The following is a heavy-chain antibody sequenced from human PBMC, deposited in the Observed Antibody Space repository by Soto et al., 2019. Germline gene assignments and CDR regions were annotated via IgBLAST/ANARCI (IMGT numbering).Heavy chain of an antibody. V-gene: IGHV3-48*02. D-gene: IGHD6-6*01. CDR1: GFTFSSYG. CDR2: ISSSSSTI. CDR3: ARGGAARPDY. Sequence: EVPLVESGGGLVQPGGSLRISCAASGFTFSSYGMNWVRQAPGKGLEWVSYISSSSSTISYADSVKGRFTISRDNARNSLYLQMNSLRDEDTAVYYCARGGAARPDYWGQGTLVTVSS. J-gene: IGHJ4*02.